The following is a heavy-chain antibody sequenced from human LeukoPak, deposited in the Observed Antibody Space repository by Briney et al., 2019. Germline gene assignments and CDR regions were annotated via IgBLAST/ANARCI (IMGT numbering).Heavy chain of an antibody. Sequence: SETLSLTCTVSGGSISSSSYYWGWIRQPPGKGLEWIGSIYYSGSTYYNPSLKSRVTISVDTSKKQFSLKLSSVTAADTAVYYCARGGGSYPYYYYYYMDVWGKGTTVTVSS. CDR1: GGSISSSSYY. CDR3: ARGGGSYPYYYYYYMDV. J-gene: IGHJ6*03. D-gene: IGHD1-26*01. CDR2: IYYSGST. V-gene: IGHV4-39*07.